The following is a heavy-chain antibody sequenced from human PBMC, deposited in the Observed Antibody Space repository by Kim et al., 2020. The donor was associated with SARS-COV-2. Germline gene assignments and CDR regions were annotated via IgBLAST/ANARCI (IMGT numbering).Heavy chain of an antibody. D-gene: IGHD3-22*01. V-gene: IGHV3-23*01. CDR1: GFTFSSYA. CDR2: ISGSGGST. Sequence: GGSLRLSCAASGFTFSSYAMSWVRQARGKGLEWVSAISGSGGSTYYANSVKGRFTISRDNSKNTLYLQMNSLRAEDTAVYYCAKSYYLGWAPHFDRSSGYFLVPCMDVWGQGTTVTVSS. CDR3: AKSYYLGWAPHFDRSSGYFLVPCMDV. J-gene: IGHJ6*02.